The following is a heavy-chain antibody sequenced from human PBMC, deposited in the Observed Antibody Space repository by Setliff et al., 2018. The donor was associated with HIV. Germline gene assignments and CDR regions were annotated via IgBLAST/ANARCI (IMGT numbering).Heavy chain of an antibody. Sequence: PGGSLRLSCAASGFTFSSYAMSWVRQAPGKGLEWVSGISGRGGNTFYADSVKGRLTISRDNSKNTLYRQMNSLRAEDTAVYYCAKDRTSILGCMDVWGKGTTVTVSS. D-gene: IGHD3-3*01. CDR1: GFTFSSYA. V-gene: IGHV3-23*01. CDR2: ISGRGGNT. J-gene: IGHJ6*03. CDR3: AKDRTSILGCMDV.